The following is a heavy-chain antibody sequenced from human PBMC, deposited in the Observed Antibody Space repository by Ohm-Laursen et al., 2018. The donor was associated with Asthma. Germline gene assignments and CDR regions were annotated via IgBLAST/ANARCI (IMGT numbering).Heavy chain of an antibody. D-gene: IGHD6-13*01. V-gene: IGHV3-30-3*01. CDR1: GFTFSSYA. CDR3: ARDQDSSSWSAVYGMDV. CDR2: ISYDGSNK. Sequence: SLRLSCEASGFTFSSYAMHWVRQAPGKGLEWVAVISYDGSNKYYADSVKGRFTISRDNSKNTLYLQMNSLRAEDTAVYYCARDQDSSSWSAVYGMDVWGQGTTVTVSS. J-gene: IGHJ6*02.